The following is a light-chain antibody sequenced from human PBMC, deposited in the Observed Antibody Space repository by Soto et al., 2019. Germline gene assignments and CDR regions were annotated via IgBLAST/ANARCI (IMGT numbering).Light chain of an antibody. J-gene: IGLJ1*01. CDR2: EVS. CDR3: CSYAGSSTYV. Sequence: QSALTQPASVSGSPGQSITISCTGTSSDVGNYNLVSWYQQHPGKAPKLMIYEVSKRPSGVSNRFSGSKSGNTASLTISGLQAEDEADYYCCSYAGSSTYVFGTGTKLTAL. V-gene: IGLV2-23*02. CDR1: SSDVGNYNL.